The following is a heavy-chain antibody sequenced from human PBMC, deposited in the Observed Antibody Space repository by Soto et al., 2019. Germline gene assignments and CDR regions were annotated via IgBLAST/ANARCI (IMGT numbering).Heavy chain of an antibody. Sequence: SETLSLTCAVYGGSFSGYYWSWIRQPPGKGLEWIGEINHSGSTNYNPSLKSRVTISVDTSKNQFSLKLSSVTAADTAVYYCARVPQGRGLDYWGQGTLVTVSS. V-gene: IGHV4-34*01. CDR3: ARVPQGRGLDY. J-gene: IGHJ4*02. D-gene: IGHD3-10*01. CDR2: INHSGST. CDR1: GGSFSGYY.